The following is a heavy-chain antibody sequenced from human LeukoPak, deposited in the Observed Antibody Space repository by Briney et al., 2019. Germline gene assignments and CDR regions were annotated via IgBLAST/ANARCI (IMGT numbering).Heavy chain of an antibody. CDR1: GGSISSGDYY. Sequence: PSETLSLTCTVSGGSISSGDYYWSWIRQPPGKGLEWIGYIYYSGSTYYNPSLKSRVTISVDTSKNQFSLKLSSVTAADTAVYYCARYRRGHSGYHTTYYFDYWGQGTLVTVSS. V-gene: IGHV4-30-4*08. J-gene: IGHJ4*02. D-gene: IGHD5-12*01. CDR2: IYYSGST. CDR3: ARYRRGHSGYHTTYYFDY.